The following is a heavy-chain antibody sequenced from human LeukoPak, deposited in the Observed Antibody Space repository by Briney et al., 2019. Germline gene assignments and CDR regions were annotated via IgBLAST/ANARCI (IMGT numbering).Heavy chain of an antibody. Sequence: SETLSLTCSVSGVSVTGGSYYWSWIRQPPGKGLEWIGYIYYRGSTNYNPSLKSRVTISVDTSKNQFSLKLSSVTAADTAVYYCASGGPYYYGSGSYPHWGQGTLVTVSS. CDR1: GVSVTGGSYY. D-gene: IGHD3-10*01. CDR3: ASGGPYYYGSGSYPH. V-gene: IGHV4-61*01. J-gene: IGHJ4*02. CDR2: IYYRGST.